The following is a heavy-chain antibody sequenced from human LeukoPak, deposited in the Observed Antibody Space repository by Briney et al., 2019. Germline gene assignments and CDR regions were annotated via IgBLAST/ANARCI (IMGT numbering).Heavy chain of an antibody. CDR1: GFTFSSYW. Sequence: GGSLRLSCAASGFTFSSYWMHWVRQAPGKGLVWVSRIKSDGSTNYADSVKGRFTISRDNAKNTLSLQMNGLRAEDTGVYYCARAPSEIGGYYPEYFRHWGQGTLVTVSS. V-gene: IGHV3-74*01. CDR2: IKSDGST. J-gene: IGHJ1*01. D-gene: IGHD3-22*01. CDR3: ARAPSEIGGYYPEYFRH.